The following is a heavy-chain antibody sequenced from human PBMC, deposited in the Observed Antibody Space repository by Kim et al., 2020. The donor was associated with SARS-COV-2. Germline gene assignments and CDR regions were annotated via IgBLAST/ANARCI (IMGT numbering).Heavy chain of an antibody. Sequence: KYSQKCQGRVTITRDSSASTAYMELSSLRSEDTAVYYCASTKVGATLFDYWGQGTLVTVSS. J-gene: IGHJ4*02. V-gene: IGHV1-3*01. CDR3: ASTKVGATLFDY. D-gene: IGHD1-26*01.